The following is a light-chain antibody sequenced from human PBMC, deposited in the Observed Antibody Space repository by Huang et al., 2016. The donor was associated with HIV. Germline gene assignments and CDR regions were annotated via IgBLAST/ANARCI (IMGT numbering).Light chain of an antibody. CDR1: QSFSGTY. CDR3: QQYGSSRYT. V-gene: IGKV3-20*01. CDR2: GAS. J-gene: IGKJ2*01. Sequence: EIVLTQSPGTLSLSPGERATLSCRASQSFSGTYLAWYQKKPGQAPRLVIYGASTRATGIPDRFSGSGSGTDFTLSISRLEPEDFAVYFCQQYGSSRYTFGQGTKLEMK.